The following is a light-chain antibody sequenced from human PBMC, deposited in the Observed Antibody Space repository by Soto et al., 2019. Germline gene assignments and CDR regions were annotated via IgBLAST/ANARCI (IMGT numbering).Light chain of an antibody. CDR2: EVT. Sequence: QSVLTQPASVSGSPGQSITISCNGTRSDVGRYNYVSWYQQHPGKAPNLLIYEVTYRTSGVSTRFSASKSGSTASLTISGIQAEDEADYYCSSYSTTSSPHVLFGGGTKLTVL. J-gene: IGLJ2*01. V-gene: IGLV2-14*01. CDR3: SSYSTTSSPHVL. CDR1: RSDVGRYNY.